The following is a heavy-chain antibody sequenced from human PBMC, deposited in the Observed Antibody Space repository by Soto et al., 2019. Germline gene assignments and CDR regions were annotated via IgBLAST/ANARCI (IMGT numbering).Heavy chain of an antibody. V-gene: IGHV1-3*01. CDR1: GYTFTSYA. CDR3: AREEYYYDTGGFSLDT. D-gene: IGHD3-22*01. Sequence: ASVKVSCKASGYTFTSYAMHWVRQAPGQRLEWMGWINAGNGNTKYSQKFQGRVALTTDTSATTAFMELSSLTSEDTAVYYCAREEYYYDTGGFSLDTWGQGTLVTVSS. J-gene: IGHJ5*02. CDR2: INAGNGNT.